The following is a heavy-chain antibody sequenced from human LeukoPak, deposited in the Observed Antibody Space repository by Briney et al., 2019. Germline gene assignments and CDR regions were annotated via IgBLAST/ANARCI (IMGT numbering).Heavy chain of an antibody. CDR2: ISPTGSTT. CDR1: GFSFSGHW. Sequence: GGSLRLSCTASGFSFSGHWMHWARQLPGKGLVWVSRISPTGSTTSYADSVKSRFTVSRDNAKNTLYLQVNNLRAEDTAVYYCARGPNSNWSGLDFWGQGTLLTVSS. V-gene: IGHV3-74*01. CDR3: ARGPNSNWSGLDF. J-gene: IGHJ4*02. D-gene: IGHD6-6*01.